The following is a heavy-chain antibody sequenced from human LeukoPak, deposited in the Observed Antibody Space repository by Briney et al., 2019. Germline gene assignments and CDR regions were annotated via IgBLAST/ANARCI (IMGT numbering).Heavy chain of an antibody. J-gene: IGHJ5*02. Sequence: ASVKVSCKASGYTFTSYYMHWVRQAPGQGLEWMGWINPNSGGTNYAQKFQGRVTMTRDTSISTAYMELSRLRSDDTAVYYCARDIGLYCSSTSCQNWFDPWGQGTLVTVSS. CDR1: GYTFTSYY. V-gene: IGHV1-2*02. CDR2: INPNSGGT. CDR3: ARDIGLYCSSTSCQNWFDP. D-gene: IGHD2-2*01.